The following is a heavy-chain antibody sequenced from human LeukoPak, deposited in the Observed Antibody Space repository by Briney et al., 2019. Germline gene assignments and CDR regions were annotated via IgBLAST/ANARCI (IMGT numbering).Heavy chain of an antibody. CDR1: GYTFTGYY. J-gene: IGHJ3*02. V-gene: IGHV1-2*02. Sequence: GASVKVSCKASGYTFTGYYMHWVRQAPGQGLEWMGWINPNSGGTNYAQKFQGRVTMTRDTSISTAYMELSRLRSDDTAVYYCARGLYYYDSSGEGLADIWGQGTMVTVSS. CDR2: INPNSGGT. D-gene: IGHD3-22*01. CDR3: ARGLYYYDSSGEGLADI.